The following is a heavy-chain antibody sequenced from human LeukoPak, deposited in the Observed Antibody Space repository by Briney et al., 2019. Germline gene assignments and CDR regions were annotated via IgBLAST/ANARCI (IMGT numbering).Heavy chain of an antibody. CDR2: ISYSGSA. CDR1: GGSISNNY. J-gene: IGHJ4*02. D-gene: IGHD5-24*01. V-gene: IGHV4-59*08. Sequence: SETLSLTCTVSGGSISNNYWSWIRQPPGKGLEWIAYISYSGSANYNPSLKSRVTISVGTSKNQFSLKLNSVTAADTAVYYCARLRDGYILFGYWGQGTLVTVSS. CDR3: ARLRDGYILFGY.